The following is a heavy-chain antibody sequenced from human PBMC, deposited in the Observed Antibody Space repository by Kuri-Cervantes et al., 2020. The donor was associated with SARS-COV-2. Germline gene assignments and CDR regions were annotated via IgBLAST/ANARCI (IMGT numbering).Heavy chain of an antibody. Sequence: ASVKVSCKASGYTFTSYATHWVRQAPGQRLEWIGWINAGNGNTKYSQKFQGRVTITRDTSASTAYMELSSLRSEDTAVYYCARDSGGSYLDYWGQGNLVTVSS. CDR1: GYTFTSYA. CDR2: INAGNGNT. CDR3: ARDSGGSYLDY. D-gene: IGHD1-26*01. V-gene: IGHV1-3*01. J-gene: IGHJ4*02.